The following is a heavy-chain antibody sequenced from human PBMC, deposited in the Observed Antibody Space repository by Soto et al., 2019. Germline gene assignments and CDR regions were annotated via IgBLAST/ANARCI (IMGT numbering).Heavy chain of an antibody. CDR1: GGSFISYA. J-gene: IGHJ6*02. D-gene: IGHD5-18*01. CDR3: ARAGSTVETAMVSQYFYGMYV. V-gene: IGHV1-69*12. Sequence: QVQLVQSGAEVRKPGSSVKVSCKVSGGSFISYAISWVRQAPGQGLEWVGGIVPMFGRGNHAQRFQGRVTITAAESTRSVRMELTSLSADVTAGYSCARAGSTVETAMVSQYFYGMYVWVLGTTVTV. CDR2: IVPMFGRG.